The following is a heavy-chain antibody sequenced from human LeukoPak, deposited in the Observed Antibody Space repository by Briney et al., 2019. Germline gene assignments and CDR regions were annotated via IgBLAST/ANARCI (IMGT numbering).Heavy chain of an antibody. J-gene: IGHJ4*02. Sequence: GASVKVSCKASGYTFTSYGISWVRQAPGQGLEWMGWISAYNGNTNYAQKFQGRVTMTRDTSISTAYMELSRLRSDDTVVYYCARVEDYAGDYWGQGTLVTVSS. CDR2: ISAYNGNT. CDR3: ARVEDYAGDY. D-gene: IGHD4-17*01. V-gene: IGHV1-18*04. CDR1: GYTFTSYG.